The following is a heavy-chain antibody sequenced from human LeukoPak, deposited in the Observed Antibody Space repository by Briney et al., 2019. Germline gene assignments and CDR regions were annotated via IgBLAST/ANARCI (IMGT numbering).Heavy chain of an antibody. CDR1: GGSISSNSFY. V-gene: IGHV4-39*01. D-gene: IGHD6-13*01. CDR3: ARHDPNSSSWYPLDY. CDR2: IYYTGST. Sequence: PSETLSLTCTVSGGSISSNSFYWGWIRQPPGKGLEWIGSIYYTGSTYYNPSLKSRGTISADTSTNQFSLKLSSVIAADTAVYYCARHDPNSSSWYPLDYWGPGTVVTVSS. J-gene: IGHJ4*02.